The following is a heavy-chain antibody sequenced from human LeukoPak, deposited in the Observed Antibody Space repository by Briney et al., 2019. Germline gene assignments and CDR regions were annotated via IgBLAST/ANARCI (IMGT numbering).Heavy chain of an antibody. CDR3: ARVTGYMIEDYFDY. V-gene: IGHV4-59*01. D-gene: IGHD3-22*01. Sequence: SGTLSLTCAVYGGSFSGYYWRWIRQPPGKGLEWSGYIYYSGRTNYNPSLKSPVTISVDTSKNQFSLKLKSVTAADTAVYYCARVTGYMIEDYFDYWGQGTLVTVSA. CDR1: GGSFSGYY. J-gene: IGHJ4*02. CDR2: IYYSGRT.